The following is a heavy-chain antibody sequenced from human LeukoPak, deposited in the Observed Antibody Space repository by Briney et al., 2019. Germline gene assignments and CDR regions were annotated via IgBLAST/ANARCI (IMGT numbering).Heavy chain of an antibody. CDR3: ARDGENGDYDYYYYYMDV. Sequence: GGSLRLSCAASGFTFSSYAMHWVRQAPGKGLEWVAVISYDGSNKYYADSVKGRFTISRDNSKNTLYLQMNSLRAEDTAVYYCARDGENGDYDYYYYYMDVWGKGTTVTVSS. CDR2: ISYDGSNK. CDR1: GFTFSSYA. V-gene: IGHV3-30-3*01. J-gene: IGHJ6*03. D-gene: IGHD4-17*01.